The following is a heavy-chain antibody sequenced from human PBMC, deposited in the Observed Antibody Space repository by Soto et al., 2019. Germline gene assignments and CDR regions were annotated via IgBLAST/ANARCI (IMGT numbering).Heavy chain of an antibody. CDR1: GGTFKNNG. Sequence: ASVKVSCKAPGGTFKNNGISWVPQAPGQGLEWRGGIIPVFGTTNYAQKFQGRVTITADESTSTAYMELSSLRSEDTAVYYCARPSGLKLNYGMDVWGQGTTVTVSS. CDR3: ARPSGLKLNYGMDV. V-gene: IGHV1-69*13. J-gene: IGHJ6*01. CDR2: IIPVFGTT. D-gene: IGHD1-1*01.